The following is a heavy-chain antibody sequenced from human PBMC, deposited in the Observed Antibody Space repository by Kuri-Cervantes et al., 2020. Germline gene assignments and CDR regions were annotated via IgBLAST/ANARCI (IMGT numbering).Heavy chain of an antibody. V-gene: IGHV1-18*01. CDR2: ISGYNGDT. CDR1: GYTFTRYG. D-gene: IGHD1-26*01. CDR3: AIRVELWSYYYYMDV. J-gene: IGHJ6*03. Sequence: ASVKVSCKASGYTFTRYGINWMRQAPGQGLEWMGWISGYNGDTNYAQKFQDRVTLTTDTSTNTVYMELSSLRSDDTAVYYCAIRVELWSYYYYMDVWGKGTTVTVSS.